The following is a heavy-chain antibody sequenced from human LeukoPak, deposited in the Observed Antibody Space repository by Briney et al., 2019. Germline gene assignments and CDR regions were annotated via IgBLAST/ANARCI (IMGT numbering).Heavy chain of an antibody. CDR3: ARIYCSSTSCYSYFDY. D-gene: IGHD2-2*01. J-gene: IGHJ4*02. CDR1: GYTFTSYG. V-gene: IGHV1-18*04. CDR2: ISAYNGNT. Sequence: ASVKVSCKASGYTFTSYGISWVRQAPGQGVEWMGWISAYNGNTNYAQKLQGRVTMTTDTSTSTAYMELRSLRSDDTAVYYCARIYCSSTSCYSYFDYWGQGTLVTVSS.